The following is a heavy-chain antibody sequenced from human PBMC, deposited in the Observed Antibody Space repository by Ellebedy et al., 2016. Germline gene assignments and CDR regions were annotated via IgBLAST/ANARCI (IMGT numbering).Heavy chain of an antibody. CDR3: AREGGIFGLDY. Sequence: GGSLRLXCAASGFSFSSYGMYWVRQAPGKGLEWVAVIWYDGSNKYYADSVKGRFTISRDNSKNTLYLQMNSLRAEDTALYYCAREGGIFGLDYWGQGTLVNVCS. D-gene: IGHD3-3*02. CDR1: GFSFSSYG. J-gene: IGHJ4*02. CDR2: IWYDGSNK. V-gene: IGHV3-33*01.